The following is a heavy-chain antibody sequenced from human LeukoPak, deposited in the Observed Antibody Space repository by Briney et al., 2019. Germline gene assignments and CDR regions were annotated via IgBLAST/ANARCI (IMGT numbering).Heavy chain of an antibody. CDR2: INQSGGT. CDR1: GGSFSGHY. D-gene: IGHD3-22*01. J-gene: IGHJ5*02. CDR3: ARAGDYYNWFDP. Sequence: SETLSLTCAVYGGSFSGHYWTWICQPPGKGLEWIGDINQSGGTNYNPYLKSRLTISVDTSKNQFSLNLKSMTAADTALYYCARAGDYYNWFDPWGQGTLVTVSS. V-gene: IGHV4-34*01.